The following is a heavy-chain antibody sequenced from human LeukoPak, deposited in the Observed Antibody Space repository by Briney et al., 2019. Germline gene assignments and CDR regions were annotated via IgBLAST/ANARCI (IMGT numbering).Heavy chain of an antibody. CDR3: ARGVVAATHYYYYGMDV. CDR1: GGTFSSYA. V-gene: IGHV1-69*06. Sequence: GSSVKVSCKASGGTFSSYAISWVRQAHGQGLEWMGGIIPIFGTANYAQKFQGRVTITADKSTSTAYMELSSLRSEDTAVYYCARGVVAATHYYYYGMDVWGKGTTVTVSS. D-gene: IGHD2-15*01. J-gene: IGHJ6*04. CDR2: IIPIFGTA.